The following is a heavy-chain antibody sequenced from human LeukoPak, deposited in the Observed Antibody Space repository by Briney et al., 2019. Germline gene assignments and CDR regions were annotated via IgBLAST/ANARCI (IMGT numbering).Heavy chain of an antibody. CDR3: ARAPTFLGGFDP. CDR2: IIPILGIA. J-gene: IGHJ5*02. D-gene: IGHD3-16*01. Sequence: SVKVSCKASGGAFSSYTISWVRQAPGQGLEWMGRIIPILGIANYAQKFQGRVTITADKSTSTAYMELSSLRSEDTSVYYCARAPTFLGGFDPWGQGTLVTVSS. V-gene: IGHV1-69*02. CDR1: GGAFSSYT.